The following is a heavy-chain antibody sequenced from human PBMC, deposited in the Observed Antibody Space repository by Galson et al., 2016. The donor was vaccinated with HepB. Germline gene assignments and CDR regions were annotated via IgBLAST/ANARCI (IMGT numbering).Heavy chain of an antibody. D-gene: IGHD3-10*01. CDR1: GFRFSSYG. J-gene: IGHJ4*02. CDR3: AKDPYYYGSGGYYFDY. Sequence: SLRLSCAASGFRFSSYGMHWVRQAPGKGLEWVAVISYDGNEQYYADSVKGRVTISRDKSKNTLYLQMDSLKVEDTAVYYCAKDPYYYGSGGYYFDYWGQGTQVTVSS. CDR2: ISYDGNEQ. V-gene: IGHV3-30*18.